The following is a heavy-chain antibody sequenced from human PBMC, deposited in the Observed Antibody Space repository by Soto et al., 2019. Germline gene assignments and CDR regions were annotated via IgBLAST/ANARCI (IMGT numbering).Heavy chain of an antibody. V-gene: IGHV4-31*03. CDR3: ATVRWQLHDAFDI. CDR1: GGSISTGGYY. CDR2: IYHSGMT. J-gene: IGHJ3*02. Sequence: QVQLQESGPGLVKPSQTLSLTCTVSGGSISTGGYYWSWIRQHPGRGLEWIGYIYHSGMTFSNPSLQSRVAITIDTSKNKFSLKLSSVTAADTAVYYCATVRWQLHDAFDIWSQGKMVSVS. D-gene: IGHD4-17*01.